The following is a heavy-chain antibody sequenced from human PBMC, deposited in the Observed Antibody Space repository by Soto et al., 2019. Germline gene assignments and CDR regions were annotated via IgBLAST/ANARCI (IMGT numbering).Heavy chain of an antibody. Sequence: SETLSLTCAVYGGSFSGYYWSWIRQPPGKGLEWIGEINHSGSTNYNTSLKSRVTISVDTSKNQFSLKLSSVTAADTAVYYCAGCGDLGDAFDIWGQGTMVTVSS. V-gene: IGHV4-34*01. J-gene: IGHJ3*02. CDR1: GGSFSGYY. D-gene: IGHD4-17*01. CDR3: AGCGDLGDAFDI. CDR2: INHSGST.